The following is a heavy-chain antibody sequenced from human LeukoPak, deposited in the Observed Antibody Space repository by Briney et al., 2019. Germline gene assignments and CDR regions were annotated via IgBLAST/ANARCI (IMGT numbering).Heavy chain of an antibody. V-gene: IGHV3-48*04. CDR1: GFTFQTYS. J-gene: IGHJ6*02. CDR2: ISSSGSTM. CDR3: ARGIRGPAGVWRSYYGMDV. D-gene: IGHD3-10*01. Sequence: GGSLRLSCTVSGFTFQTYSMNWVRQAPGKGLEWVSYISSSGSTMYYADSVKGRFTISRDNAKNSLYLQMNSLRAEDTAVYYCARGIRGPAGVWRSYYGMDVWGQGTTVTVSS.